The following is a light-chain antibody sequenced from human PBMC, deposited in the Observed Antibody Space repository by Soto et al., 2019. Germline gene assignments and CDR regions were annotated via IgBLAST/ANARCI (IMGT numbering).Light chain of an antibody. CDR3: QQRSNWPPIT. V-gene: IGKV3-11*01. J-gene: IGKJ5*01. Sequence: ETVMTQSPVTLSVSPGDTATLSCRASQRVSNHFAWYQQKPGQAPRLLIYAASTRAAGIPARFSGSGSGTDFTLTINSLEPEDFAVYYCQQRSNWPPITFGQGTRLEI. CDR1: QRVSNH. CDR2: AAS.